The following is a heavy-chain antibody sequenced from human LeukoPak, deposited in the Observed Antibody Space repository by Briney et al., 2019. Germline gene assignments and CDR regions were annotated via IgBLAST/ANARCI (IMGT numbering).Heavy chain of an antibody. Sequence: GGSLRLSCAASGFTFSSYSMNWVRQAPGKGLERVSYISSGSSTIYYGDSVKGRFTISRDNAKNSLYLQMNSLRDEDTAVYYCASQPGDYSSSRRYFDYWGQGTLVTVSS. CDR3: ASQPGDYSSSRRYFDY. CDR1: GFTFSSYS. D-gene: IGHD6-6*01. CDR2: ISSGSSTI. V-gene: IGHV3-48*02. J-gene: IGHJ4*02.